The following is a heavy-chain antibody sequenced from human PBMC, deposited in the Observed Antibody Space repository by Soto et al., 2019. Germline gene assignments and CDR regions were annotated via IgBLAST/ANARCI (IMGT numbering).Heavy chain of an antibody. Sequence: QVQLQESGPGLVKPSETLSLTCTVSGGSINKYYWSWIRQPPGKGLEWIGYVYFSGGTKYNPSLTSRVTISVDTSKNQFSLKLSSVTAADTAVYYCARSVFDYGDYALFDDWGQGTLVTVSS. CDR1: GGSINKYY. CDR3: ARSVFDYGDYALFDD. V-gene: IGHV4-59*01. CDR2: VYFSGGT. J-gene: IGHJ4*02. D-gene: IGHD4-17*01.